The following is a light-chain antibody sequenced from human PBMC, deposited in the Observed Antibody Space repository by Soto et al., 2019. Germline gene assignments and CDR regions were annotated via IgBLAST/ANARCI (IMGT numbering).Light chain of an antibody. J-gene: IGKJ1*01. Sequence: EVVLTQSPGTLSLSPGERATLSCRASQNVGTFLTWYQQKPGQAPRLLIYGASSRATGIPDRFSGSGSGTEFTLTISRLEPEDFAVYYCQQYGSSSWTFGQGTKVEIK. CDR2: GAS. CDR3: QQYGSSSWT. CDR1: QNVGTF. V-gene: IGKV3-20*01.